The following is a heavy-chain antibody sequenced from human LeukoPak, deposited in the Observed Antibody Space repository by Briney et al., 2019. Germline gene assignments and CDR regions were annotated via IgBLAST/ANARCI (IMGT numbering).Heavy chain of an antibody. CDR3: AKESGRYYGSGFCDY. CDR1: GFTFSSYA. J-gene: IGHJ4*02. Sequence: PGGSLRLSCAASGFTFSSYAMSWVRQAPGKGPEWVSAISGSGGSTYYADSVKGRFTISRDNSKNTLYLQVNSLRAEDAAVYYCAKESGRYYGSGFCDYWGQGTLVTVSS. V-gene: IGHV3-23*01. D-gene: IGHD3-10*01. CDR2: ISGSGGST.